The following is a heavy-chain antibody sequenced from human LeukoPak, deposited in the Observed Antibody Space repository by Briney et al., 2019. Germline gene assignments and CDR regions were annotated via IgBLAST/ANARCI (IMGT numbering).Heavy chain of an antibody. CDR1: GFTFSTYA. Sequence: GGSLRLSCAASGFTFSTYAITWVRQAPGKGLEWVSGITGSSTWTYYADSVRGRFTISRDNSKNTLHLQMNNLTADDTAIYYCARELVSLGTGYFDLWGRGTLVTVSS. V-gene: IGHV3-23*01. CDR3: ARELVSLGTGYFDL. J-gene: IGHJ2*01. D-gene: IGHD7-27*01. CDR2: ITGSSTWT.